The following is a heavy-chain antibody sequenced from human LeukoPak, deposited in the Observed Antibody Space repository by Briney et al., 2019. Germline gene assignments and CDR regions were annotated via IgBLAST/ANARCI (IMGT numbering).Heavy chain of an antibody. Sequence: GGSVRLSCAAAGFTLSDYWMSWVRQAPGKGLEWVANIKKDGSEKYYVDSVKGRFTISRDNAKNSLYLQMNSLRAEDTAVYYCARGSPTPYSSSWYSDYWGQGTLVTVSS. V-gene: IGHV3-7*01. J-gene: IGHJ4*02. CDR3: ARGSPTPYSSSWYSDY. CDR1: GFTLSDYW. CDR2: IKKDGSEK. D-gene: IGHD6-13*01.